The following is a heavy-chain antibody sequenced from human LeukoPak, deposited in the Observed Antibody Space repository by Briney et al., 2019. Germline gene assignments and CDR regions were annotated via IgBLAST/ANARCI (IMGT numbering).Heavy chain of an antibody. D-gene: IGHD5-12*01. CDR3: AALQCAYDPGDP. J-gene: IGHJ5*02. CDR2: IYPEGSDT. CDR1: GSSSTNYW. Sequence: GESLKISCQGSGSSSTNYWIGWVRQMPGKGLEWMGIIYPEGSDTKYSPSFQGQVTISVDKSISTAYLQWSNLKAPATAMYFCAALQCAYDPGDPWGQGTLVTVSS. V-gene: IGHV5-51*01.